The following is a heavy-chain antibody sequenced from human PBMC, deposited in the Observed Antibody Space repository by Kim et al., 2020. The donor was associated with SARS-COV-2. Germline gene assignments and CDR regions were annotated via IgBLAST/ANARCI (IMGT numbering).Heavy chain of an antibody. CDR1: GGSISGYY. J-gene: IGHJ6*03. D-gene: IGHD3-3*01. V-gene: IGHV4-34*01. CDR3: ARGLGPTIFVVCLHVEYYYYCLGG. CDR2: SNNSGST. Sequence: SETLSLTCAVYGGSISGYYWCWICKPQGTGQERVGESNNSGSTNYNQSLKSRVTISVDTSKNQFSLKLSLVTAADTAVYYCARGLGPTIFVVCLHVEYYYYCLGGLGKGTTGTVSS.